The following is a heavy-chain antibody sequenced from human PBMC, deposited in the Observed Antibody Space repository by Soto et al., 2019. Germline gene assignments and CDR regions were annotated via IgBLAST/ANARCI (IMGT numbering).Heavy chain of an antibody. CDR1: GFTFSVYA. V-gene: IGHV3-23*01. D-gene: IGHD2-21*02. Sequence: EVQLLESGGGFVQPGGSLRLSCAATGFTFSVYAMTWVRQAPGKGLEWVSAVTANGGSTYSADSVKGRFTISRENSTNTPFLQMNSLRAEDTAVYYCASLGVGDWANYYYYYGMDVWGQGTTVTVSS. CDR3: ASLGVGDWANYYYYYGMDV. J-gene: IGHJ6*02. CDR2: VTANGGST.